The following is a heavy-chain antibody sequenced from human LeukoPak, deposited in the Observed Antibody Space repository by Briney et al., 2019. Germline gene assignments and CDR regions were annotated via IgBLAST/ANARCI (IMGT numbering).Heavy chain of an antibody. V-gene: IGHV4-34*01. CDR2: INHSGST. CDR1: GGSFSGYY. CDR3: ARATMVRGVIRRFDP. J-gene: IGHJ5*02. D-gene: IGHD3-10*01. Sequence: SETLSLTRAVYGGSFSGYYWSWIRQPPGKGLEWIGEINHSGSTNYNPSLKSRVTISVDTSKNQFSLKLSSVTAADTAVYYCARATMVRGVIRRFDPWGQGTLVTVSS.